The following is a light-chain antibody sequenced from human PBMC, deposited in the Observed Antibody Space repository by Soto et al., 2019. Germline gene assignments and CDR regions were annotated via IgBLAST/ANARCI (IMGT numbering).Light chain of an antibody. V-gene: IGLV2-11*01. CDR3: CSYAGSYTLYV. CDR1: SSDVGGYNY. J-gene: IGLJ1*01. CDR2: DVN. Sequence: QSALTQPRSVSGSPGQSVTISCTGTSSDVGGYNYVSWYQQHPGKAPKLMIYDVNKRPSGVPDRFSGSKSGNTASLTISGLQAEDEADYYCCSYAGSYTLYVFGTVTKLTVL.